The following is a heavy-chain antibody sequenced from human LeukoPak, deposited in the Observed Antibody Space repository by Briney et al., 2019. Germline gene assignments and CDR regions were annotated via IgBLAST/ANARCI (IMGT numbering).Heavy chain of an antibody. CDR2: ISYHGSDD. CDR1: GSTFSAYA. CDR3: ARGLYYGSGSLNWFNP. V-gene: IGHV3-30*14. Sequence: PGTSLRLSCAASGSTFSAYAMHRVRQAPGKGLEWVAVISYHGSDDYYADSVQGRFTISRENAKNSLYLQMNSLRAGDTAVYYCARGLYYGSGSLNWFNPWGQGTLVTVSS. D-gene: IGHD3-10*01. J-gene: IGHJ5*02.